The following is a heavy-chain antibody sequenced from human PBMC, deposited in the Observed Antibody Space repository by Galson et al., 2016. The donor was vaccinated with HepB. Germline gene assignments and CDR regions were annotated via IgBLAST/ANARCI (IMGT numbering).Heavy chain of an antibody. V-gene: IGHV3-23*01. J-gene: IGHJ4*02. D-gene: IGHD3-22*01. CDR3: TRVGPTGYYFDY. Sequence: SLRLSCAASGFTFSGYAMSWVRQAPGKGLEWVSSIGGSGQNTYHADSVRGRFSVSRDNSRNTLSLRMNTLRAEDTAIYFCTRVGPTGYYFDYWGQGALVTVSS. CDR1: GFTFSGYA. CDR2: IGGSGQNT.